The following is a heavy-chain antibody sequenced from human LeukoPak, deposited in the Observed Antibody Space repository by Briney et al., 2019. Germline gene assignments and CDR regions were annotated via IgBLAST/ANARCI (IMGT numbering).Heavy chain of an antibody. CDR2: ISSSSSYI. CDR3: ARGSAAGTGGYYYGMDV. D-gene: IGHD6-13*01. Sequence: GGSLRLCCAASGFTFSSYSMNWVRQAAGKGLEWVSSISSSSSYIHYADAVKGRFTISRDNAKNSLYLQMNSLRAEDTAVYYCARGSAAGTGGYYYGMDVWGKGTTVTVSS. V-gene: IGHV3-21*01. CDR1: GFTFSSYS. J-gene: IGHJ6*04.